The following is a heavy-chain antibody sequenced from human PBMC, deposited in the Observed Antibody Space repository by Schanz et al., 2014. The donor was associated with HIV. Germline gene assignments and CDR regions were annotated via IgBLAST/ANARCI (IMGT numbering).Heavy chain of an antibody. Sequence: VQLVESGGGLVKPGGSLRLSCAASGFIFSNYNLNWVRQAPGKGLEWVSGISGNGGSTYHADSVKGRFTISRDNSKNTLYLQMNSLRAEDTAVYYCTKEVPPDVWGQGTTVTVSS. CDR2: ISGNGGST. CDR3: TKEVPPDV. V-gene: IGHV3-23*04. D-gene: IGHD1-1*01. CDR1: GFIFSNYN. J-gene: IGHJ6*02.